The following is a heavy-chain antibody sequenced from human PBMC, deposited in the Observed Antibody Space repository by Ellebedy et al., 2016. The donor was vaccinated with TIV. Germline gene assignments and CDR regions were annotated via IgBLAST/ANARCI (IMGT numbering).Heavy chain of an antibody. J-gene: IGHJ5*02. CDR1: GDSIGGRDYY. Sequence: MPSETLSLTCPVSGDSIGGRDYYWAWIRQPPGKALEWIGSFYYSGSIYYNPSLKSRASMSVDTSNNHFSLRLNSVTAADTAVYYCVRGRGIAVAGTYEDTWFDPWGQGTLVTVSS. CDR3: VRGRGIAVAGTYEDTWFDP. V-gene: IGHV4-39*07. D-gene: IGHD6-19*01. CDR2: FYYSGSI.